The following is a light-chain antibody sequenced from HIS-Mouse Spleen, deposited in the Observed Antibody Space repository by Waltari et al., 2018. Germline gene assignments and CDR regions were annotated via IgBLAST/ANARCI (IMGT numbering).Light chain of an antibody. CDR3: SSYTSSSTYV. V-gene: IGLV2-14*03. Sequence: QSALTQPASVSGSPGQSFPLSCTGTSRDVGGYNYFSWYQQPPGKAPKLMIYDVSNRPSGVSNRFSGSKSGNTASLTISGLQAEDEADYYCSSYTSSSTYVFGTGTKVTVL. CDR1: SRDVGGYNY. CDR2: DVS. J-gene: IGLJ1*01.